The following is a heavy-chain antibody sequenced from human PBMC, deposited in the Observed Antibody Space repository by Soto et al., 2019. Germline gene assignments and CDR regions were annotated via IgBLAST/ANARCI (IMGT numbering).Heavy chain of an antibody. V-gene: IGHV1-69*12. Sequence: QVHLVQSGAEVKKPGSSVKVSCKAPGGTFSNHAINWVRQAPGQGREWMGRIIPIFSTTNYAQKFQGRVTMTADESTITAYLELRSLKQDDTAVYYCAREVAADGTFREDVFDIWGQGTLVTVSS. J-gene: IGHJ3*02. D-gene: IGHD6-13*01. CDR1: GGTFSNHA. CDR2: IIPIFSTT. CDR3: AREVAADGTFREDVFDI.